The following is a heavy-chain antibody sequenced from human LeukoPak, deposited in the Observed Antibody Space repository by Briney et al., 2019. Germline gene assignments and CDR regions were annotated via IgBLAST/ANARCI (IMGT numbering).Heavy chain of an antibody. CDR2: IQPPDGRT. CDR3: ARGTSGSFYS. CDR1: GYTFTSYY. Sequence: ASVKVSCKASGYTFTSYYIHWVRQAPGQGLEWVGVIQPPDGRTTYAQKFKGRITITTDMSTTTIYMYLSSFRSEDPAGYVCARGTSGSFYSWGQGTLVTVSS. D-gene: IGHD1-26*01. V-gene: IGHV1-46*01. J-gene: IGHJ5*01.